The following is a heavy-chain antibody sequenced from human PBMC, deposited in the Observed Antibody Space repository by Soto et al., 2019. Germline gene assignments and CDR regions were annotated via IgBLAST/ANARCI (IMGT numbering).Heavy chain of an antibody. CDR2: ISGSGGST. Sequence: GGSLRLSCAACGFTFSSYAMSWVRQAPGKGLEWVSAISGSGGSTYYADSVKGRFTISRDNSKNTLYLQMNSLRAEDTAVYYCAKVLDDYIWGSCVFEYWGQGTLVTVSS. J-gene: IGHJ4*02. D-gene: IGHD3-16*01. V-gene: IGHV3-23*01. CDR1: GFTFSSYA. CDR3: AKVLDDYIWGSCVFEY.